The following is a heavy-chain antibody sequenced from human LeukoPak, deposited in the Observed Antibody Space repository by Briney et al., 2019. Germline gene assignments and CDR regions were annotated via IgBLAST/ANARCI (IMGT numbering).Heavy chain of an antibody. J-gene: IGHJ4*02. CDR1: GGSISSSSYY. V-gene: IGHV4-39*01. CDR3: ACFHPGIAAAGTFYY. Sequence: SETLSLTCTVSGGSISSSSYYWGWIRQPPGKGLEWIGSIYYSGSTYYNPSLKSRVTISVDTSKNQFSLKLSSVTAADTAVYYCACFHPGIAAAGTFYYWGQGTLVTVSS. CDR2: IYYSGST. D-gene: IGHD6-13*01.